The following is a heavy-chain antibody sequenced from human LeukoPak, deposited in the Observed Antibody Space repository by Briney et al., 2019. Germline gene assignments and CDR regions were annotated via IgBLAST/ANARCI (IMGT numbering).Heavy chain of an antibody. CDR2: ISYDGSNK. CDR1: GFMFSSYS. CDR3: AKDRHVRAAAEVKDY. Sequence: QSGGSLRLSCAASGFMFSSYSMNWVRQAPGKGLEWVAVISYDGSNKYYADSVKGRFTISRDNSKNTLYLQMNSLRAEDTAVYYCAKDRHVRAAAEVKDYWGQGTLVTVSS. D-gene: IGHD6-13*01. J-gene: IGHJ4*02. V-gene: IGHV3-30*18.